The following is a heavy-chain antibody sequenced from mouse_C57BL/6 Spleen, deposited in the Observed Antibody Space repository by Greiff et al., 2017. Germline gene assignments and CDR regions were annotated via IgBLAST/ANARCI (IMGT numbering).Heavy chain of an antibody. V-gene: IGHV1-82*01. CDR1: GYAFSSSW. CDR2: IYPADGDT. CDR3: AGYGNYGLFAY. D-gene: IGHD2-1*01. J-gene: IGHJ3*01. Sequence: VQLQQPGPELVKPGASVKISCKASGYAFSSSWMNWVKQRPGKGLEWIGRIYPADGDTNYNGQFKGKATLTADKSSSTAYMQLSSLTSEDSAVXVCAGYGNYGLFAYWGQGTLVTVSA.